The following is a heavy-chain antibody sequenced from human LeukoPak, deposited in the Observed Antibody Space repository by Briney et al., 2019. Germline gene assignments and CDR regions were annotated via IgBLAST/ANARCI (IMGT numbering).Heavy chain of an antibody. CDR3: ARGDVVRGPGGWFDP. CDR2: IYYSGST. D-gene: IGHD3-10*01. Sequence: SETLSLTCTVSGGSISSGGYYWSWIRQHPGKGLEWIGYIYYSGSTYYNPSLKSRVTISVDTSKNQFSLKLSSVTAADTAVYYCARGDVVRGPGGWFDPWGQGTLVTVSS. J-gene: IGHJ5*02. V-gene: IGHV4-31*03. CDR1: GGSISSGGYY.